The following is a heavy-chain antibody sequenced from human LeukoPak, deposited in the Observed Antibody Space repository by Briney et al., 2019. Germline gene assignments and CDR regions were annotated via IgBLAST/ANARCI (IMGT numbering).Heavy chain of an antibody. CDR3: ANNYYDSSGYYSA. V-gene: IGHV1-69*05. J-gene: IGHJ5*02. CDR1: GGTFSSYA. CDR2: VIPIFGTA. D-gene: IGHD3-22*01. Sequence: SVKVSCKASGGTFSSYAISWVRQAPGQGLEWMGRVIPIFGTANYAQKFQGRVTITTDESTSTAYMELSSLRSEDTAVYYCANNYYDSSGYYSAWGQGTLVTVSS.